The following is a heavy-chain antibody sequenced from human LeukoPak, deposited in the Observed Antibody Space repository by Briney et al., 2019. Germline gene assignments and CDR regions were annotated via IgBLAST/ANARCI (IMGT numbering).Heavy chain of an antibody. CDR3: AKDRGYSHGFDY. D-gene: IGHD5-18*01. J-gene: IGHJ4*02. Sequence: GGSLRLSCAASGFTFSSYGMHWVRQAPGKGLEWVAGISYDGRNKEYVDSVKGRFTISRDNSKNTLYLQMNSLRAEDTAVYNCAKDRGYSHGFDYWGQETLVTVSS. CDR2: ISYDGRNK. V-gene: IGHV3-30*18. CDR1: GFTFSSYG.